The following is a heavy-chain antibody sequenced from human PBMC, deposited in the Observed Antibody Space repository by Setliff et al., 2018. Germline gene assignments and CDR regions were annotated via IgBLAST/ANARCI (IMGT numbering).Heavy chain of an antibody. J-gene: IGHJ4*02. D-gene: IGHD6-19*01. V-gene: IGHV4-39*01. CDR1: GGYIGGTSYY. CDR2: IHFRGTT. CDR3: ARVGVTSGWAY. Sequence: PETLSLTCIVSGGYIGGTSYYWGWIRQPPGKGLEWIGSIHFRGTTYYNPSLNSQVTISVDTSKNQFSLNLNSVTAADTAVYYCARVGVTSGWAYWGLGTLVTVSS.